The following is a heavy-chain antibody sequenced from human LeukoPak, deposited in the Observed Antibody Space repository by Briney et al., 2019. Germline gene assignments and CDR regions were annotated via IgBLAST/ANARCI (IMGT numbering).Heavy chain of an antibody. CDR1: GYTFTAYY. D-gene: IGHD4-17*01. J-gene: IGHJ4*02. Sequence: ASVKVSCKASGYTFTAYYMHWVRQAPGQGPEWMGWINPNSGVTNYAQKFQGRVTMTRDTSISTAYMELGRVTYDDTAVYYCVRDRGDRRDYWGQGTLVTVSS. CDR3: VRDRGDRRDY. V-gene: IGHV1-2*02. CDR2: INPNSGVT.